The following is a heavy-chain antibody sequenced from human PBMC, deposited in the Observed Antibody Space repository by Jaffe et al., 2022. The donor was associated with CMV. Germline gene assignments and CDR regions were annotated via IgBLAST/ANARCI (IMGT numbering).Heavy chain of an antibody. CDR2: IKQDGSEK. J-gene: IGHJ3*02. Sequence: EVQLVESGGGLVQPGGSLRLSCAASGFTFSSYWMSWVRQAPGKGLEWVANIKQDGSEKYYVDSVKGRFTISRDNAKNSLYLQMNSLRAEDTAVYYCARDPESYYGPFVAFDIWGQGTMVTVSS. V-gene: IGHV3-7*03. CDR1: GFTFSSYW. CDR3: ARDPESYYGPFVAFDI. D-gene: IGHD1-26*01.